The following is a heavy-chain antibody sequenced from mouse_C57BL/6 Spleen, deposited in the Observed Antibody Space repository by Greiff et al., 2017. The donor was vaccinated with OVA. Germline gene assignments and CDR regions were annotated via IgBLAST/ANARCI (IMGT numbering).Heavy chain of an antibody. CDR1: GYTFTSYW. Sequence: QVQLQQPGAELVMPGASVKLSCKASGYTFTSYWMHWVKQRPGQGLEWIGEIDPSDSYTNYNQKFKGKSTLTVDKSSSTAYMQLSSLTSEDSAVYYCATEGSPSYFDVWGTGATVTVSS. CDR3: ATEGSPSYFDV. J-gene: IGHJ1*03. V-gene: IGHV1-69*01. CDR2: IDPSDSYT. D-gene: IGHD1-1*01.